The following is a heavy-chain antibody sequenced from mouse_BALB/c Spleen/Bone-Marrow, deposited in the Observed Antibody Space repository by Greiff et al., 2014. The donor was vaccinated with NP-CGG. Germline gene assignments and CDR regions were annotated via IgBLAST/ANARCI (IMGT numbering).Heavy chain of an antibody. V-gene: IGHV1-5*01. J-gene: IGHJ3*01. CDR2: LYPGNNDA. D-gene: IGHD4-1*01. CDR3: ARNWDWVFAY. Sequence: EVQLQQSGTVLARPGASLRMSCKASGYTFTNYWINWIKQRPGQGLEWIGALYPGNNDAKYTQKFKAKAKLTAVTSTSTADMELSSLTNEDAAVYYGARNWDWVFAYWGQGTLVTGAA. CDR1: GYTFTNYW.